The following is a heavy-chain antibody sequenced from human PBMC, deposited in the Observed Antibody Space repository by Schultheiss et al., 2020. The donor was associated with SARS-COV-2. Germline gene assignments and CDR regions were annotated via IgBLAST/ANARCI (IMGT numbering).Heavy chain of an antibody. CDR1: GFTFSTYA. D-gene: IGHD5-18*01. CDR3: ARDGGSYGGPHHGMDV. V-gene: IGHV3-30*07. J-gene: IGHJ6*02. CDR2: ISYDGSNK. Sequence: GGSLRLSCSASGFTFSTYAMHWVRQAPGKGLEWVAVISYDGSNKYYADSVKGRFTISRDNSKNTLYLQMNSLRAEDTAVYYCARDGGSYGGPHHGMDVWGQGTTVTVSS.